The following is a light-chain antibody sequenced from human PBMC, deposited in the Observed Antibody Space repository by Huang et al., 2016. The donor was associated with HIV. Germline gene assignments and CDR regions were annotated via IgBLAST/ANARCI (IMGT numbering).Light chain of an antibody. J-gene: IGKJ1*01. CDR2: GAS. V-gene: IGKV1-9*01. Sequence: ISLTQSPSSLSASVGDRVTITCRASEGIGNYLAWYQQKPGKAPKLLVYGASTLQNLVPSRFSGTGSGTHFTLTISSLQPEDFATYYCQQLSTYPRTFGQGTKVEIK. CDR3: QQLSTYPRT. CDR1: EGIGNY.